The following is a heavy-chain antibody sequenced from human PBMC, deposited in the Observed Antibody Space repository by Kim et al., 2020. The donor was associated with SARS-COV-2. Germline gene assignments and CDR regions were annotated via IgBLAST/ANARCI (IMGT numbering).Heavy chain of an antibody. CDR1: GGSISSSSYY. D-gene: IGHD3-10*01. CDR3: ASWVLWFGELFRNWFDP. Sequence: SETLSLTCTVSGGSISSSSYYWGWIRQPPGKGLEWIGSIYYSGSTYYNPSLKSRVTISVDTSKNQFSLKLSSVTAADTAVYYCASWVLWFGELFRNWFDPWGQGTLVTVSS. V-gene: IGHV4-39*01. CDR2: IYYSGST. J-gene: IGHJ5*02.